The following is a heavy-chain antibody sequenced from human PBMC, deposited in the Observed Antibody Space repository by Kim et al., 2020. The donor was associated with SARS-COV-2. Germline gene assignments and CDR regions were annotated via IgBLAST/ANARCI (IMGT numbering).Heavy chain of an antibody. J-gene: IGHJ6*02. D-gene: IGHD6-13*01. CDR1: GFTFSNYW. CDR2: INRDGSST. CDR3: ARDLAAADYGLDV. V-gene: IGHV3-74*01. Sequence: GGSLRLSCAASGFTFSNYWMHWVRQTPGKGLVWVSRINRDGSSTSYGDSVKGRFTISRDNAKNTVYLQMNSLRAEDTAVYYCARDLAAADYGLDVWGEGTT.